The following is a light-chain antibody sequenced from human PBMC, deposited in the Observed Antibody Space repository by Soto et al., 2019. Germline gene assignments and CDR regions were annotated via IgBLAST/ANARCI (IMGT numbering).Light chain of an antibody. CDR2: AAS. CDR1: QGIYNY. J-gene: IGKJ4*01. V-gene: IGKV1-27*01. CDR3: QKYNYAPLT. Sequence: DIQMTQSPSSLSASVGDRVTITCRASQGIYNYLAWYQQKSGKVPKLLIYAASTLQSGVPSRFSGSGSGTDFTLTISSLQPEDVATYYCQKYNYAPLTFGGGTKVEIK.